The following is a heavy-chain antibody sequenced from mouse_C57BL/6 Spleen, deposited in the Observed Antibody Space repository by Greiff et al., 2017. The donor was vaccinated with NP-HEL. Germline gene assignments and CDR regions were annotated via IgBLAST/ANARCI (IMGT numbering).Heavy chain of an antibody. D-gene: IGHD4-1*01. CDR2: IYPGDGDT. V-gene: IGHV1-80*01. J-gene: IGHJ2*01. Sequence: QVQLQQSGAELVKPGASVKISCKASGYAFSSYWMNWVKQRPGQGLEWIGQIYPGDGDTNYNGKFKGKATLTADKSSSTAYMQLSSLTSEDSAVYFCARGTGRYYLDYWGQGTTLTVSS. CDR3: ARGTGRYYLDY. CDR1: GYAFSSYW.